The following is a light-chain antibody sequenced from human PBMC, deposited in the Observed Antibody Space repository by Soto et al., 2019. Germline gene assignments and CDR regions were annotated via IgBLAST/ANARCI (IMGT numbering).Light chain of an antibody. CDR3: CSYAGSSTWV. J-gene: IGLJ3*02. CDR1: SSDVGSYNL. CDR2: EDS. Sequence: QSALTQPASVSGSPGQSITISCTGTSSDVGSYNLVSWYQKHPGKAPKLMIYEDSKRPSGVSNRFSGSKSGNTASLTISGLQTEDEADYYCCSYAGSSTWVFGGGTKRTVL. V-gene: IGLV2-23*01.